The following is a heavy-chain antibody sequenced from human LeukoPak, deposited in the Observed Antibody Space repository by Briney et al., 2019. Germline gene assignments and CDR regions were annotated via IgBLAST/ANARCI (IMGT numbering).Heavy chain of an antibody. CDR3: ARGLVVVTAAITLDH. CDR1: GYTFTSYG. D-gene: IGHD2-2*02. V-gene: IGHV1-18*01. Sequence: ASVKVSCRASGYTFTSYGISWVRQAPGQGLEWMGWINAGNGNTKYSQEFQGRDTITRDTSASTAYMELSSLRSEDTAVYYCARGLVVVTAAITLDHWGQGNLVHVSS. J-gene: IGHJ4*02. CDR2: INAGNGNT.